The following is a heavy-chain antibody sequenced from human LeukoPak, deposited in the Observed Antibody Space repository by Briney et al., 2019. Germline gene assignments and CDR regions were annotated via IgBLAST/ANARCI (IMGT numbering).Heavy chain of an antibody. V-gene: IGHV4-30-4*01. CDR2: IFYSGST. CDR3: ARDLLNEGNHLDY. Sequence: SQTLSLTCTVSGGSISSGDYYWSWIRQPPGKGLEWIGYIFYSGSTYYSPSLKSRVTISVDTSNNQFSLKLSSVTAADTAVYYCARDLLNEGNHLDYWGQGTLVTVSS. CDR1: GGSISSGDYY. J-gene: IGHJ4*02. D-gene: IGHD4-23*01.